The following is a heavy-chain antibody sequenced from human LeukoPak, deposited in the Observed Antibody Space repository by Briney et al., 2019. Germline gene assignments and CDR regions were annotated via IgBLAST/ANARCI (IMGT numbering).Heavy chain of an antibody. Sequence: VSVKVSCKASGHTFTTNFWHWVRQAPGQGLEWMAVLNPSDGDTTYAQKFQGRITMTRDTSTGTVYMELSSLRSEDTAVYYCAGETNAFDYWGQGTLVTVSS. CDR1: GHTFTTNF. J-gene: IGHJ4*02. CDR3: AGETNAFDY. CDR2: LNPSDGDT. V-gene: IGHV1-46*03.